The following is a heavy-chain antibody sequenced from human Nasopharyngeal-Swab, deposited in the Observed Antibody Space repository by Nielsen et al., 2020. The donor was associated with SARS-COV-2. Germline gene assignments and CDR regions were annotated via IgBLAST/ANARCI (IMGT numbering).Heavy chain of an antibody. Sequence: SETLSLTCAVYGGSFSGYYWSWIRQPPGKGLEWIGEINHSGSTNYTPFLKSRVTISVDTSKNQFSLKLSSVTAADTAVYYCARGRGSSSWYLRFDYWGQGTLVTVSS. CDR2: INHSGST. CDR3: ARGRGSSSWYLRFDY. D-gene: IGHD6-13*01. V-gene: IGHV4-34*01. J-gene: IGHJ4*02. CDR1: GGSFSGYY.